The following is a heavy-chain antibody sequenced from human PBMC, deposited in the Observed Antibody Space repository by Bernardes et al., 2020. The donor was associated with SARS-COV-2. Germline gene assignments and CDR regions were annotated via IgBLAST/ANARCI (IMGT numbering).Heavy chain of an antibody. D-gene: IGHD2-21*01. CDR2: SYWDDDK. V-gene: IGHV2-5*02. CDR3: ARWFGMIARAWFDP. J-gene: IGHJ5*02. CDR1: GFSLSTSGVG. Sequence: SGPTLVKLTQTLTLTCTFSGFSLSTSGVGVGWIRQPPGKALEWLALSYWDDDKRYSPSLKSRITITKDTSKNQVLLTMTNMDPLDTATYYCARWFGMIARAWFDPWGQGTLVTVSS.